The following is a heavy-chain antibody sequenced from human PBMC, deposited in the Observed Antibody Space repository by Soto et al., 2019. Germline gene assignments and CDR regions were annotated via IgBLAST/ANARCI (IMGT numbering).Heavy chain of an antibody. CDR2: IYPGDSDI. J-gene: IGHJ3*02. V-gene: IGHV5-51*03. D-gene: IGHD3-10*01. CDR1: GYSFTSFW. CDR3: ARRSYGSGSQGGGFDM. Sequence: EVQVVQSGAEVKKPGESLKISCKGSGYSFTSFWIGWVRQMPGKGLEWMGIIYPGDSDIRYGPSFQGQVTISADKSISTAYLQWSSLKASDTAMYYCARRSYGSGSQGGGFDMWGQGTMVTVSS.